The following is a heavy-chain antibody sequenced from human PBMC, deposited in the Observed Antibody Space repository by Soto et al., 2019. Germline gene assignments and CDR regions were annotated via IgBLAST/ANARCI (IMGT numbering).Heavy chain of an antibody. Sequence: EVQLVESGGDLVQPGGSLRLSCAASGFTFSDYWMHWVRQAPGKGLVWVSLINDDGSDTTYADSVKGRFTISRDNAKNTVYLQMNILRVEDTAVYYCARDPTTGLDSWGQGTLVTVSS. D-gene: IGHD4-17*01. V-gene: IGHV3-74*01. J-gene: IGHJ4*02. CDR2: INDDGSDT. CDR3: ARDPTTGLDS. CDR1: GFTFSDYW.